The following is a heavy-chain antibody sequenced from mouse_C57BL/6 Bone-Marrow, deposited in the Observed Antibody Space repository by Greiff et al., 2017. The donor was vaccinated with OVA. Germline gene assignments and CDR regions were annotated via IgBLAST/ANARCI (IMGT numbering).Heavy chain of an antibody. Sequence: DVHLVESGGGLVQPGGSLKLSCAASGFTFSDFYMYWIRQTPEKRLEWVAYISNGGGSTYYQDKVKGRITIARDNAKTTLYLQMSRLKSEDTAMYYCKRRDAMDYWCQGTSVTVSS. V-gene: IGHV5-12*01. J-gene: IGHJ4*01. CDR3: KRRDAMDY. CDR2: ISNGGGST. CDR1: GFTFSDFY.